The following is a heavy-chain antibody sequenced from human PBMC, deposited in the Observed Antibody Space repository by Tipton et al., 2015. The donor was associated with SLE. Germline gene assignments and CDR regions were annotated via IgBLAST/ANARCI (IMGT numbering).Heavy chain of an antibody. V-gene: IGHV4-34*01. D-gene: IGHD3-3*01. Sequence: TLSLTCAVYNGSFSDYYYSWIRQPPGRGLEWIGEINVSGRTNYSPSLKSRVTISADTSKNQFSLKMTSVTAADTAVYYCARHEDTIPTNDWGQGTLVTVSS. J-gene: IGHJ4*02. CDR2: INVSGRT. CDR1: NGSFSDYY. CDR3: ARHEDTIPTND.